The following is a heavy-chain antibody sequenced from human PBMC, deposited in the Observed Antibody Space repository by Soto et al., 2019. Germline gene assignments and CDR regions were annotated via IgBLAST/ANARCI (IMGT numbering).Heavy chain of an antibody. CDR3: ARDRIPTGMDV. J-gene: IGHJ6*02. CDR1: GFTFSSYG. Sequence: PGGALRLSCVGSGFTFSSYGMNWVLQSPGKGLEWLSSIDKSGTTRYYADSVKGRFTISRDNSKNTLYLQMNSLRAEDTAVYYCARDRIPTGMDVWGQGTTVTVSS. V-gene: IGHV3-48*01. CDR2: IDKSGTTR.